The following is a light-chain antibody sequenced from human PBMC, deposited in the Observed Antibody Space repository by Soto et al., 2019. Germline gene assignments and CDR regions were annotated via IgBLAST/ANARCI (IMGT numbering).Light chain of an antibody. CDR1: SSDVGGYNF. V-gene: IGLV2-11*01. J-gene: IGLJ3*02. CDR3: CSYAGSYTLV. CDR2: DVS. Sequence: QSALTQPRSVSGSPGQSVTISCTGTSSDVGGYNFVSWYQHHPGKAPKLMIYDVSKRPSGVPDRFSGSKSGSTASLTISGLQAEDEAYYYCCSYAGSYTLVFGGGTKLTVL.